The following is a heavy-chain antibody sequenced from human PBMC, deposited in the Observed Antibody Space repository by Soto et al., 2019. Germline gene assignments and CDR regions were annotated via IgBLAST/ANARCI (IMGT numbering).Heavy chain of an antibody. CDR3: VRGPDYEGYFDY. CDR1: GTTFSNYA. V-gene: IGHV1-69*13. J-gene: IGHJ4*02. D-gene: IGHD3-22*01. CDR2: IILPFGTP. Sequence: SVKVSCKASGTTFSNYAIGWVRQAPGQGLEWMGGIILPFGTPNYAQKFQGRVAISADESMTTAYMELRGLRSEDTAVYYCVRGPDYEGYFDYWGQGTLVTVS.